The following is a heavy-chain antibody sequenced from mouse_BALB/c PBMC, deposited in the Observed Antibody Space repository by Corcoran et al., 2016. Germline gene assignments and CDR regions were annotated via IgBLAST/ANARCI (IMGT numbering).Heavy chain of an antibody. V-gene: IGHV1S136*01. D-gene: IGHD1-1*01. Sequence: EVQLQQSGPELVKPGASVKMSCKASGYTFASYVMHWVKQKPGQGLEWIGYINPYNDGTKYNEKFKGKATLTSDKSSSTAYMELSSLTSEDSAVYYCARVAYGSLRYAMDYWGQGTSVTVSS. CDR3: ARVAYGSLRYAMDY. J-gene: IGHJ4*01. CDR2: INPYNDGT. CDR1: GYTFASYV.